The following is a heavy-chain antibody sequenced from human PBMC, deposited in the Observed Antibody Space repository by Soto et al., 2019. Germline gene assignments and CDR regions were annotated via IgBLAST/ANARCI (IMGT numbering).Heavy chain of an antibody. J-gene: IGHJ4*02. V-gene: IGHV4-31*03. Sequence: KPSETLSLTCTVSGGSITTGVYYWIWIRQLPGKGLEWIGHRYYSESTYYNPSLKSRVSISLDTSKNQFSLKLSFVTAADTAMYYCARTKCSGGSCYSWSLDYWGQGTPVTVAS. CDR3: ARTKCSGGSCYSWSLDY. CDR1: GGSITTGVYY. D-gene: IGHD2-15*01. CDR2: RYYSEST.